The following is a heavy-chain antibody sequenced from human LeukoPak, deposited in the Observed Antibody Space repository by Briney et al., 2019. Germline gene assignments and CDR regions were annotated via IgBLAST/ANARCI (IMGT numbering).Heavy chain of an antibody. J-gene: IGHJ4*02. CDR1: GYTFTGYY. CDR3: ARDRRSSVTAIPGY. Sequence: ASVKVSCKASGYTFTGYYMHWVRQAPGQGLEWMGWINPNSGGTNYAQKLQGRVTMTTDTSTSTAYMELRSLRSDDTAVYYCARDRRSSVTAIPGYWGQGTLVTVSS. V-gene: IGHV1-2*02. CDR2: INPNSGGT. D-gene: IGHD2-21*02.